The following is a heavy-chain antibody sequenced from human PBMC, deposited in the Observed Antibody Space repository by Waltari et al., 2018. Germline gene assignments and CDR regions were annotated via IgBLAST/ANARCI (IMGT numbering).Heavy chain of an antibody. Sequence: QVQLVESGGGVVQPGRSLRLSCAASGFTFSSYGMHWVRQAPGKGLEWVAGIWYDGSNKYYADSVKGRFTISRDNSKNTLYLQMNSLRAEDTAMYYCAKDLVKADVDTAMVIDYWGQGTLVTVSS. D-gene: IGHD5-18*01. CDR1: GFTFSSYG. CDR2: IWYDGSNK. V-gene: IGHV3-30*18. CDR3: AKDLVKADVDTAMVIDY. J-gene: IGHJ4*02.